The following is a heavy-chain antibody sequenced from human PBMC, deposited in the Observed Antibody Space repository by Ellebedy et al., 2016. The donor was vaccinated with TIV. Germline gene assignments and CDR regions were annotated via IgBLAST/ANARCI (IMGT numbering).Heavy chain of an antibody. V-gene: IGHV1-46*01. Sequence: ASVKVSCKASGYNFTTYFMHWVRQAPGQGLEWMGIINPRGASTSYAQKLQGRVTLTRDTSTSTVYMELSSLRYDDTAVYYCARDAVGFDPWGQGTLVTVAS. CDR2: INPRGAST. J-gene: IGHJ5*02. CDR1: GYNFTTYF. D-gene: IGHD6-19*01. CDR3: ARDAVGFDP.